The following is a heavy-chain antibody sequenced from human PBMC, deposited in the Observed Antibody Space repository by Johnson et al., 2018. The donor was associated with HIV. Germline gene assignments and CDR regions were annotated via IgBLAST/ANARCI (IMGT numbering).Heavy chain of an antibody. CDR3: ARKQWLEIPSDAFDV. D-gene: IGHD6-19*01. CDR1: GFTVSSNY. Sequence: VQLVESGGGLIQPGGSLRLSCAASGFTVSSNYMSWVRQAPGKGLEWVSVIYSGGSTYYADSVKGRFTISRDNTKRTLYLQMNRLRAEDTAVYYCARKQWLEIPSDAFDVWCIGTMVTVSS. V-gene: IGHV3-53*01. CDR2: IYSGGST. J-gene: IGHJ3*01.